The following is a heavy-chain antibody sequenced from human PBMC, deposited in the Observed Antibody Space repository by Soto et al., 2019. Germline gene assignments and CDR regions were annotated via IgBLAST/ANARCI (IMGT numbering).Heavy chain of an antibody. V-gene: IGHV1-18*01. CDR3: ASDWGDRRHHYYMDV. Sequence: ASVKVSCKASGYTFTSYGISWVRQAPGQGLEWMGWISAYNGNTNYAQKLQGRVTMTTDTSTSTAYMELRSLRSDDTAVYYCASDWGDRRHHYYMDVWGKGTTVTVSS. CDR2: ISAYNGNT. J-gene: IGHJ6*03. CDR1: GYTFTSYG. D-gene: IGHD3-16*01.